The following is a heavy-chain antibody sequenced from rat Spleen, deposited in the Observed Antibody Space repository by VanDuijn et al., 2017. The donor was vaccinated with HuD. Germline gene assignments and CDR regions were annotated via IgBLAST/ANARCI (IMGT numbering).Heavy chain of an antibody. CDR1: GFTFNDYW. Sequence: EEQLAESGGGLVQPGESLKLSCVASGFTFNDYWMTWIRQAPGKGLEWVASITNTGNTPYSSDSVRGRFTISRDNAQNALYLQMSSLQTEDTATYYCARADISAISTDGIWGQGVMVTVSS. D-gene: IGHD1-2*01. CDR2: ITNTGNTP. J-gene: IGHJ2*01. CDR3: ARADISAISTDGI. V-gene: IGHV5-31*01.